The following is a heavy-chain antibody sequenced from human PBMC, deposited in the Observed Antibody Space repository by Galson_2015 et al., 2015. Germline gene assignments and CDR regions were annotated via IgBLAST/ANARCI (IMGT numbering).Heavy chain of an antibody. Sequence: SVKVSCKASGGTFRSYAINWVRQAPGQGLEWMGGIIPLFGPANYAQKFQGRVTITADEYTSTAYMDLSSLRSDDTAVYYCARGPLIHYFDYWGQGTLVTVSS. D-gene: IGHD3-16*01. J-gene: IGHJ4*02. CDR1: GGTFRSYA. CDR2: IIPLFGPA. V-gene: IGHV1-69*13. CDR3: ARGPLIHYFDY.